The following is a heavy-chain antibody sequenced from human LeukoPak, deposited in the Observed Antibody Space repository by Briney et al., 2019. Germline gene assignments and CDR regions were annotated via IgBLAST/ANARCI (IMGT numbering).Heavy chain of an antibody. CDR2: ISSGSSYI. V-gene: IGHV3-21*04. D-gene: IGHD6-19*01. J-gene: IGHJ4*02. CDR1: GFTFGTYD. CDR3: AKASVWSSGWYWSR. Sequence: PGGSLRLSCAASGFTFGTYDMNWVRQAPGKGLEWVSSISSGSSYIYYADSVKGRFTISRDNSKNTLYLQMNSLRAEDTAVYYCAKASVWSSGWYWSRWGQGTLVTVSS.